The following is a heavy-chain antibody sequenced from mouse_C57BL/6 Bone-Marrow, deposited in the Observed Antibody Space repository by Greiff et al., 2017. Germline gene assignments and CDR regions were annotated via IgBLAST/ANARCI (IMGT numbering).Heavy chain of an antibody. Sequence: EVQLQESGAELVRPGATVKLSCTASGFNIKDDYMHWVKQRPEQGLEWIGWIDPENGDTEDASKFQGKATITADTSSIPASLQLSSLTSEDTAVYYCTTGYGLFAYWGQGTLVTVSA. D-gene: IGHD1-1*02. J-gene: IGHJ3*01. CDR2: IDPENGDT. CDR1: GFNIKDDY. CDR3: TTGYGLFAY. V-gene: IGHV14-4*01.